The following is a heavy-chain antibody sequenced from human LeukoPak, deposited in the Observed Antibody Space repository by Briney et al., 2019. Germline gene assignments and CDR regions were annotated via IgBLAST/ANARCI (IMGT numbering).Heavy chain of an antibody. CDR3: ARGVATINSHYFDY. CDR1: GYTFTSYG. D-gene: IGHD5-12*01. J-gene: IGHJ4*02. CDR2: ISAYNGNT. V-gene: IGHV1-18*04. Sequence: ASVKVSCKASGYTFTSYGISWVRQAPGQGLEWMGWISAYNGNTNYAQKLQGRVTMTTDTSTSTAYMELRSRRSDDTAVYYCARGVATINSHYFDYWGQGTLVTVSS.